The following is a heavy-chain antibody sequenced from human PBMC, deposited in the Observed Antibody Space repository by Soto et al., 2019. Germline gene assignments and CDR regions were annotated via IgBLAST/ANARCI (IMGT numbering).Heavy chain of an antibody. J-gene: IGHJ5*02. D-gene: IGHD3-22*01. CDR3: ARLGGYYQSLDT. Sequence: QVQLQESGPGLVKPSETLSLTCTVSGGSIDSYYWTWIRQPPGKGLEWIGNVYYTGTTTYSPSLNRRVTISVDTSMNQTSLRLSSVTAADTAFYYCARLGGYYQSLDTWGQGTLVTVSS. CDR1: GGSIDSYY. V-gene: IGHV4-59*08. CDR2: VYYTGTT.